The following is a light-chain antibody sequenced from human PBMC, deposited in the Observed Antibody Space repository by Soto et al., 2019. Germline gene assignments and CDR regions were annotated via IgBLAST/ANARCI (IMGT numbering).Light chain of an antibody. CDR2: DAS. Sequence: EIVLTQSPATLSLSPGERATLSCRASQSVSSSLAWYQQKPGQAPRLLIYDASNRATGIPARFSGSGSGTDFNLNISSLEPEDFAVYYCQQRSDWPSTFGPGTKVDIK. V-gene: IGKV3-11*01. CDR3: QQRSDWPST. CDR1: QSVSSS. J-gene: IGKJ3*01.